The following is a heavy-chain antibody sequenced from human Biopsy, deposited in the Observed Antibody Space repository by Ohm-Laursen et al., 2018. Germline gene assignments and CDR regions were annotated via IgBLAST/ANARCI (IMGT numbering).Heavy chain of an antibody. CDR3: SRDSRGGHLNTTLITGKNLDS. CDR2: IYYTGST. J-gene: IGHJ4*02. V-gene: IGHV4-59*01. D-gene: IGHD3-16*01. Sequence: GTLSLTCSVSRDSISNYYWTWIRQSPGKGLEWFGYIYYTGSTYYNPSVKSRVTISVDTSKNQFSLKLNSVTAADTAVYFCSRDSRGGHLNTTLITGKNLDSWGQGILVTVSS. CDR1: RDSISNYY.